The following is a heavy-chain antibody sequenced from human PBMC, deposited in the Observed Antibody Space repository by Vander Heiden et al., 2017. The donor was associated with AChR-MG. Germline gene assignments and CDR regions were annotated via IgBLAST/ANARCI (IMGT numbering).Heavy chain of an antibody. D-gene: IGHD3-22*01. CDR1: GYTSTSYD. Sequence: QVQLVRSGAEVEKPGASVKVSCTASGYTSTSYDINQVRQATGQGLEWVGWMNPNSGNTGYAQRFQGRVTMTRNTSISTAYMELSSLRSEDTAVYYCARGHRPYDSSGFCNYWGQGTLVTVSS. J-gene: IGHJ4*02. CDR2: MNPNSGNT. V-gene: IGHV1-8*01. CDR3: ARGHRPYDSSGFCNY.